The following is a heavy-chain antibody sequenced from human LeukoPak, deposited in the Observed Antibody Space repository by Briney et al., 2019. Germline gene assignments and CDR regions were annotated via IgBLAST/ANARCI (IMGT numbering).Heavy chain of an antibody. D-gene: IGHD6-13*01. J-gene: IGHJ4*02. CDR1: GYTFTGYY. V-gene: IGHV1-2*02. Sequence: ASVKVSCKASGYTFTGYYMQWVRQAPGQGLEWMGWINPNSGGTNYAQKFQGRVTMTRDTSISTAYMELSRLRSDDTAVYYCATGIVGSSWYRFDYWGQGTLVTVSS. CDR2: INPNSGGT. CDR3: ATGIVGSSWYRFDY.